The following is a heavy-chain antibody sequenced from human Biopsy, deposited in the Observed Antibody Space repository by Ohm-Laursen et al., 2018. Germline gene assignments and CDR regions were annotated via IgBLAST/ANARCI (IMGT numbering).Heavy chain of an antibody. CDR1: GFSFSDYH. Sequence: LRLSCAASGFSFSDYHMRWIRQAPGRGLEWVSYISGGGTIYYGDSMKGRVTISRDNAKNSLYLQMHSLRAEDTAAYYCARDTRWSPYSMDVWGQGTTVTVSS. CDR2: ISGGGTI. V-gene: IGHV3-11*01. J-gene: IGHJ6*02. CDR3: ARDTRWSPYSMDV. D-gene: IGHD4-23*01.